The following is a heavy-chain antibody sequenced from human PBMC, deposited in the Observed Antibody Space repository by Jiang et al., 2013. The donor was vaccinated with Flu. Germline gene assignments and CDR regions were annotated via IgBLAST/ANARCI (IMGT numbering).Heavy chain of an antibody. CDR2: IDWDDDK. CDR3: ARNGPGLDSSGTISNNWFDP. J-gene: IGHJ5*02. D-gene: IGHD3-22*01. CDR1: GFSLSTSGMC. V-gene: IGHV2-70*11. Sequence: KPTQTLTLTCTFSGFSLSTSGMCVSWIRQPPGKALEWLARIDWDDDKYYSTSLKTRLTISKDTSKNQVVLTMTNMDPVDTATYYCARNGPGLDSSGTISNNWFDPWGQGTLVTVSS.